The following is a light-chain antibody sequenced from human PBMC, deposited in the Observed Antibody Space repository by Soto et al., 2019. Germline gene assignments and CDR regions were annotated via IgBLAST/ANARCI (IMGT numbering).Light chain of an antibody. CDR3: QQSGSSPIT. V-gene: IGKV3-20*01. CDR2: GAS. CDR1: QSVSSNY. J-gene: IGKJ5*01. Sequence: EIVLTQSPGTLSLSPGETATLSCRASQSVSSNYLAWYQQKPGQAPRLLIYGASSRATGIPDRFSGSGSGTDFTLTISRLEPEDFAVYYCQQSGSSPITFGQGTRLEIK.